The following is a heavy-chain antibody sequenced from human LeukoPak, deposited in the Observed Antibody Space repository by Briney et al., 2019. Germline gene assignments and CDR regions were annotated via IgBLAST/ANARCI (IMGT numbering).Heavy chain of an antibody. V-gene: IGHV3-23*01. CDR1: GFTFTTYA. CDR3: AKFRVHTSSRGVGLDY. D-gene: IGHD5-18*01. Sequence: GGSLKLSCAASGFTFTTYAMAWVRLAPGKGLEWVSAISGSGRDTFYADSVKGRFTFSRDNSKNTLSLQMNSLRAEDTAVYYCAKFRVHTSSRGVGLDYWGQGTLVTVSS. CDR2: ISGSGRDT. J-gene: IGHJ4*02.